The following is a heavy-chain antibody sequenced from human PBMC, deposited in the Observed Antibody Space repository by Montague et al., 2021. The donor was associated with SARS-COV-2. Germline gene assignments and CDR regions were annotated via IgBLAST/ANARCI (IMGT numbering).Heavy chain of an antibody. CDR1: GDSISTYY. CDR2: IYYNGYT. CDR3: ARGGATYYYDTSGYVNAFDT. V-gene: IGHV4-59*01. D-gene: IGHD3-22*01. J-gene: IGHJ3*02. Sequence: SETLSLTCTLSGDSISTYYWSWIRQPPGKGLEWIGYIYYNGYTNYNPSLKSRVTISVDTSKNQFSLRLSSVTAPDTAVYFCARGGATYYYDTSGYVNAFDTWGQGTMVTVSS.